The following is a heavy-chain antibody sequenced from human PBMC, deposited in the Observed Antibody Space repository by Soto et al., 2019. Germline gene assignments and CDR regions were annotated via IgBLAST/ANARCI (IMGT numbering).Heavy chain of an antibody. CDR3: ARDRFGLGQHNMDV. CDR2: IYYSGST. Sequence: SETLSLTCTVSGGSISSGDYYWSWIRQPPGKGLEWIGYIYYSGSTYYNPSLKSRVTISVDTSKNQFSLKLSSVTAADTAVYYCARDRFGLGQHNMDVWGQGTTVTVSS. D-gene: IGHD3-16*01. J-gene: IGHJ6*02. CDR1: GGSISSGDYY. V-gene: IGHV4-30-4*01.